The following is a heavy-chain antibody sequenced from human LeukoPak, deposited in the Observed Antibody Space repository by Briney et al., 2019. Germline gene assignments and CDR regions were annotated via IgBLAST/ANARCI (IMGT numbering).Heavy chain of an antibody. D-gene: IGHD3-22*01. J-gene: IGHJ5*02. Sequence: ASVKVSCKAPGYTFTGYYMHWVRQAPGQGLEWMGWINPNSGGTNYAQKFQGRVTMTRDASISTAYMELSRLRSDDTAVYYCARDLTIYSSGYVNWFDPWGQGTLVTVSS. V-gene: IGHV1-2*02. CDR2: INPNSGGT. CDR1: GYTFTGYY. CDR3: ARDLTIYSSGYVNWFDP.